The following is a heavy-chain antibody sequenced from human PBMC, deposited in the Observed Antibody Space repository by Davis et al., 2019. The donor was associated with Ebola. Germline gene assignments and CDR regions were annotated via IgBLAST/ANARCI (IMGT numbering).Heavy chain of an antibody. J-gene: IGHJ4*02. CDR1: GGTFSSYT. Sequence: SVKVSCKASGGTFSSYTITWVRQASGKGLEWMGWVIPVFGTTNYAQKFQVRVILTADESTSTAYMELTNLRSDETAFYYCAREVGETKLDQWGQGTLVTVSS. D-gene: IGHD1-26*01. CDR2: VIPVFGTT. CDR3: AREVGETKLDQ. V-gene: IGHV1-69*13.